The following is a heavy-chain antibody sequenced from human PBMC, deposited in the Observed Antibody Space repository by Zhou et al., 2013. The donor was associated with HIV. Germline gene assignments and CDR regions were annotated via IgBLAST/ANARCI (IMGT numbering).Heavy chain of an antibody. V-gene: IGHV4-59*08. Sequence: QVQLQESGPGLVKPSETLSLTCTVSGGSISSHYWNWIRQPPGKGLEWIGYIYYSGSTNYNPSLKSRVTISVDTSKNQFSLKLSSVTAADTAVYYCARSRCSSTSCYARGTFDYWGQGTLVTVSS. CDR2: IYYSGST. CDR3: ARSRCSSTSCYARGTFDY. CDR1: GGSISSHY. J-gene: IGHJ4*02. D-gene: IGHD2-2*01.